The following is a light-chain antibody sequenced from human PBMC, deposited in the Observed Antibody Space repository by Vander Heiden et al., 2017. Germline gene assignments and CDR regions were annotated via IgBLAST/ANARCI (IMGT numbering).Light chain of an antibody. CDR3: QQYNNWPYT. CDR1: QSVSSN. Sequence: EIVMTQFPATLSVSLGERATLNCRSSQSVSSNLAWYQQKPGQAPRLLIFGASTRATGIPARFSGAWSGTDFTLSITSPQSEDFALYYCQQYNNWPYTFGQGTKLDIK. V-gene: IGKV3-15*01. CDR2: GAS. J-gene: IGKJ2*01.